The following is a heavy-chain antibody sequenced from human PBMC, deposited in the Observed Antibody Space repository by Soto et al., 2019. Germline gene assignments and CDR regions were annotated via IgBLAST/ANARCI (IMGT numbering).Heavy chain of an antibody. D-gene: IGHD1-26*01. CDR2: IYHSGST. V-gene: IGHV4-30-4*01. CDR3: ARLRWETDNNWFDS. J-gene: IGHJ5*01. Sequence: ASETLSLTCTVSGDSINSVDHYWSWIRQPPGKGLEWMGYIYHSGSTHYNPSLDSRLTISIDTSTNRFSLNLTSVTAADTAVYFCARLRWETDNNWFDSWGQGALVTVSA. CDR1: GDSINSVDHY.